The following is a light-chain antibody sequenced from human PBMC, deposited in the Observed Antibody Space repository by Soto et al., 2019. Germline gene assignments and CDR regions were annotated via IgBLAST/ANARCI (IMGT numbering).Light chain of an antibody. CDR1: SSNIGAGYD. CDR3: QSYDSSLCGSVV. Sequence: QSVLTQPPSVSGAPGQRVTISCTGSSSNIGAGYDVHWYQQLPGTAPKLLIYGNSNRPSGVPDRFSGSKSGTSASLAITGLQAEDEADYYSQSYDSSLCGSVVFGGGTKLTVL. V-gene: IGLV1-40*01. J-gene: IGLJ2*01. CDR2: GNS.